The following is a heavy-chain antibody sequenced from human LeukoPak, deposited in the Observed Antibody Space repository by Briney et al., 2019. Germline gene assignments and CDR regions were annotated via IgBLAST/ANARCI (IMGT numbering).Heavy chain of an antibody. V-gene: IGHV3-21*01. D-gene: IGHD3-3*01. J-gene: IGHJ6*03. CDR2: ISSSSSYI. CDR3: ARDNKFWSGYYMDV. Sequence: GGSLRLSCAASGFTFRSYSMNWVRQAPGKGLEWVSSISSSSSYIYYADSLKGRFTISRDNAKNSLYLQMNSLRAEDTAVYYCARDNKFWSGYYMDVWGKGTTVTVS. CDR1: GFTFRSYS.